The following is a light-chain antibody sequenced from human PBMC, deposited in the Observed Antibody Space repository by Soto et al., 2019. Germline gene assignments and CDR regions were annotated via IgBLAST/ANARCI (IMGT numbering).Light chain of an antibody. CDR3: QQRTSWPIT. CDR1: QSVGSS. Sequence: EIVLTQSPVTLSLSPGERATLSCRASQSVGSSLVWYQQKPGQAPRLLIYDASKRATGLPARFSGSGSGTDFTLTFSSLEPEDFALYYCQQRTSWPITFGQGTRLEIK. V-gene: IGKV3-11*01. CDR2: DAS. J-gene: IGKJ5*01.